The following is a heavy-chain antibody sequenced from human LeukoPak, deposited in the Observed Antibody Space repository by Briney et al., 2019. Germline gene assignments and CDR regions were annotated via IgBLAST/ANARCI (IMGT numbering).Heavy chain of an antibody. CDR1: GFTFSSYG. Sequence: PGRSLRLSCAASGFTFSSYGMHWVRQAPGKGLEWVAVISYDGSNKHYADSVKGRFTISRDNSKNTLYLQMNSLRAEDTAVYYCAKESGDYDSSGYGAFDIWGQGTMVTVSS. J-gene: IGHJ3*02. CDR2: ISYDGSNK. V-gene: IGHV3-30*18. CDR3: AKESGDYDSSGYGAFDI. D-gene: IGHD3-22*01.